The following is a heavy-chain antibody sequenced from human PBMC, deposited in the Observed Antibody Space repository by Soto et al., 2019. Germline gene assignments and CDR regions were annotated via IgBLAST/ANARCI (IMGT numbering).Heavy chain of an antibody. CDR3: ARDTSHYFDH. CDR1: GYTFITYG. CDR2: ITPYNGKT. J-gene: IGHJ4*02. V-gene: IGHV1-18*01. D-gene: IGHD2-2*01. Sequence: ASVKVSCKASGYTFITYGVTWVRQAPGQGLEWMGWITPYNGKTHYAQKFQDRVTMTTDTAATAAYMELRSLTSDDSAMYFCARDTSHYFDHWGQGILVTVSS.